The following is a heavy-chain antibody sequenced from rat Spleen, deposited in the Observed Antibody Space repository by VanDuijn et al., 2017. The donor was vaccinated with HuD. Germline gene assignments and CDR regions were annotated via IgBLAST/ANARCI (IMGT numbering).Heavy chain of an antibody. J-gene: IGHJ4*01. V-gene: IGHV5-62*01. CDR2: IGSSNIT. CDR1: GFTFSTYG. D-gene: IGHD1-4*01. Sequence: VQLVESGGDLVQPGRSLKLSCSASGFTFSTYGMHWIRQPPRKGLDWVAYIGSSNITVYADAVKGRFTISRDNAESTLYLQMNSLRSEDTATYYCFNPGIYAMDAWGQGTSVTVSS. CDR3: FNPGIYAMDA.